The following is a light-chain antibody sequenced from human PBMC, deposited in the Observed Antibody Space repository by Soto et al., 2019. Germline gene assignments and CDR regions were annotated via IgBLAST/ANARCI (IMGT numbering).Light chain of an antibody. CDR1: SSDVGAYNY. CDR3: ISYAGSTNFFV. V-gene: IGLV2-8*01. Sequence: QSVLSHPPSASWSPGHSVTISCGGTSSDVGAYNYVSWYQQHPGKAPKLMIYEVAKRPSGVPDRFSGSKSGTTASLTVSGLQPEDEADYYCISYAGSTNFFVFGTGTKVTVL. CDR2: EVA. J-gene: IGLJ1*01.